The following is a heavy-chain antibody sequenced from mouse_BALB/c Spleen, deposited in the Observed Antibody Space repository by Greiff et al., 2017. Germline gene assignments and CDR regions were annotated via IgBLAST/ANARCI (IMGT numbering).Heavy chain of an antibody. CDR1: GFNIKDTY. CDR3: ARDGNYGYFDV. J-gene: IGHJ1*01. CDR2: IDPANGNT. Sequence: VHVKQSGAELVKPGASVKLSCTASGFNIKDTYMHWVKQRPEQGLEWIGRIDPANGNTKYDPKFQGKATITADTSSNTAYLQLSSLTSEDTAVYYCARDGNYGYFDVWGAGTTVTVSS. D-gene: IGHD1-1*01. V-gene: IGHV14-3*02.